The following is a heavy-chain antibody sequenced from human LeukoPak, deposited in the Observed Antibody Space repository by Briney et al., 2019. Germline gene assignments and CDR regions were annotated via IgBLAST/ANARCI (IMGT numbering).Heavy chain of an antibody. Sequence: PSETLSLTCTVSGGSISSGGYYWSWIRQHPGKGLEWIGYIYYSGSTYYNPSLKSRLTISLDTSKNQFSLKLSPVTAADTAVYYCASLTAYCGGDCLDAFDIWGQGTMVTVSS. CDR3: ASLTAYCGGDCLDAFDI. V-gene: IGHV4-31*03. CDR2: IYYSGST. D-gene: IGHD2-21*02. J-gene: IGHJ3*02. CDR1: GGSISSGGYY.